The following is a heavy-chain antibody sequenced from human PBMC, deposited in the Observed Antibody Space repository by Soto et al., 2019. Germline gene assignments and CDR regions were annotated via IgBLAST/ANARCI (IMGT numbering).Heavy chain of an antibody. J-gene: IGHJ4*02. CDR1: GDSISTNY. V-gene: IGHV4-59*01. D-gene: IGHD3-22*01. CDR3: ARGYYDSSGYSAPFDY. Sequence: SETLSLTCTVSGDSISTNYWSWIRQPPGKGLEWIGYIYYSGSTNYNPSLKSRVTISVDTSKNQFSLKLTSVTAADRAVYYCARGYYDSSGYSAPFDYWGQGTLVTVSS. CDR2: IYYSGST.